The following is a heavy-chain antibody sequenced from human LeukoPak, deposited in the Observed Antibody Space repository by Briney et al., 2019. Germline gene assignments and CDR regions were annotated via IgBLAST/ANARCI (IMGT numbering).Heavy chain of an antibody. V-gene: IGHV3-23*01. CDR2: ISGSGTST. D-gene: IGHD4-17*01. Sequence: GGSLRLSCAASGFTFRRDAISWVRQAPGKGLEWVSAISGSGTSTYYADSVKGRFTISRDNSKNTLYLQMNSLRAEDTAVYYCAKGGADYGEYDYWGQGTLVTVSS. J-gene: IGHJ4*02. CDR1: GFTFRRDA. CDR3: AKGGADYGEYDY.